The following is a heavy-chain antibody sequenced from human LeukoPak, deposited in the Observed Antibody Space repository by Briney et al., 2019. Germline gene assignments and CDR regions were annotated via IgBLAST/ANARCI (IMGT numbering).Heavy chain of an antibody. CDR3: ARDIYDILTGYDYYYYYMDV. V-gene: IGHV3-7*01. J-gene: IGHJ6*03. D-gene: IGHD3-9*01. Sequence: GGSLRLSCAASGFTFSRYWMSWVRQAPGKGLEWVANIKQDGSEKNYVDSVKGRFTISRDNAKNSEYLQMNSLRVEDTAMYYCARDIYDILTGYDYYYYYMDVWGKGTTVTVSS. CDR1: GFTFSRYW. CDR2: IKQDGSEK.